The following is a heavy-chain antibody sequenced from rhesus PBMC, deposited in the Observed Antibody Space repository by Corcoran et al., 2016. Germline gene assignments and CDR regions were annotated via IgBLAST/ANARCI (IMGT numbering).Heavy chain of an antibody. CDR3: AREGWNYYYNRFDV. Sequence: QLQLQASGPGLVKPSETLSLTCAVSGGSISRNYWSWIRPPPGKVLGWIGRISGSGGGTAYNPSLKSRVTISTDTSKNQFSLKLSSVTAADTAVYYCAREGWNYYYNRFDVWGPGVLVTVSS. CDR2: ISGSGGGT. J-gene: IGHJ5-1*01. D-gene: IGHD1-1*01. CDR1: GGSISRNY. V-gene: IGHV4-173*01.